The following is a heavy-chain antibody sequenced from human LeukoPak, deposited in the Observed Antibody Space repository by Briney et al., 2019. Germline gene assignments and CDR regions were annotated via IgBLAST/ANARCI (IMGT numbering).Heavy chain of an antibody. J-gene: IGHJ6*02. Sequence: SQTLSRTCTVSGGSINSGGYYWSWIRQHPGKGLEWIGYIYYSGSTYYNPSLKTRVTISVDTSKNQFSLKLSSVTAADTAVYYCARDILSSNYYYGMDVWGQGTTVTVSS. D-gene: IGHD3-9*01. CDR1: GGSINSGGYY. V-gene: IGHV4-31*03. CDR3: ARDILSSNYYYGMDV. CDR2: IYYSGST.